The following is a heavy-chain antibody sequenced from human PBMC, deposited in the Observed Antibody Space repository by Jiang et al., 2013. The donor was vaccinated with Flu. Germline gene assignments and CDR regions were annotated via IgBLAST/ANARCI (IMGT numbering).Heavy chain of an antibody. D-gene: IGHD2-15*01. CDR3: AKDLILGYCSGGSCYPSFDY. Sequence: LESGGGVVQPGRSLRLSCAASGFTFSSYGMHWVRQAPGKGLEWVAVISYDGSNKYYADSVKGRFTISRDNSKNTLYLQMNSLRAEDTAVYYCAKDLILGYCSGGSCYPSFDYWGQGTLVTVSS. V-gene: IGHV3-30*18. CDR1: GFTFSSYG. CDR2: ISYDGSNK. J-gene: IGHJ4*02.